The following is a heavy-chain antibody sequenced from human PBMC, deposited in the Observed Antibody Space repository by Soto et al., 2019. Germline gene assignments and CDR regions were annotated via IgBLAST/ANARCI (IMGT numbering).Heavy chain of an antibody. D-gene: IGHD3-3*01. J-gene: IGHJ4*02. Sequence: GGSLRLSCAASGFTFSSYWMHWVRQAPGKGLVWVSRINSDGSSTSYADSVKGRFTISRDNAKNTLYLQMNSLRAEDTAVYYCARGQPYYDFWSGYLTPIDYWGQGTLVTVSS. V-gene: IGHV3-74*01. CDR1: GFTFSSYW. CDR2: INSDGSST. CDR3: ARGQPYYDFWSGYLTPIDY.